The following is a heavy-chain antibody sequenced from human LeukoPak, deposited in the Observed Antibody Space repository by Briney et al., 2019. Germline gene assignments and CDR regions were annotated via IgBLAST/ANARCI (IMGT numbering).Heavy chain of an antibody. CDR1: GGTFSSYA. J-gene: IGHJ5*02. CDR3: ASTPGIAAAVFDP. Sequence: ASVKVSCKASGGTFSSYAISWVRQAPGQGLEWMGRIIPIFGTANYAQKFQGRVTITTDESTSTAYMELSSLRSEDTAVYYGASTPGIAAAVFDPWGQGTLVTVSS. CDR2: IIPIFGTA. V-gene: IGHV1-69*05. D-gene: IGHD6-13*01.